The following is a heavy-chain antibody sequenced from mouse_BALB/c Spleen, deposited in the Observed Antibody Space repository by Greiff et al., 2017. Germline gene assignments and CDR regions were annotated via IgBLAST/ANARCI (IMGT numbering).Heavy chain of an antibody. D-gene: IGHD4-1*01. Sequence: GGGLVQPKGSLKLSCAASGFTFNTNAMNWVRQAPGKGLEWVARIRSKSNNYATYYADSVKDRFTISRDDSQSMLYLQMNNLKTEDTAMYYCVAGTGYFDVWGAGTTVTVSS. CDR1: GFTFNTNA. J-gene: IGHJ1*01. CDR2: IRSKSNNYAT. V-gene: IGHV10S3*01. CDR3: VAGTGYFDV.